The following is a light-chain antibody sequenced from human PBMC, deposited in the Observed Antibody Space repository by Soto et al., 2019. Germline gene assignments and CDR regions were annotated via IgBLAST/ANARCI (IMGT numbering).Light chain of an antibody. CDR3: QQYGDSPRT. V-gene: IGKV3-20*01. CDR2: GAS. Sequence: IVLTQSPGTLSLSPVEIATLSFIPSQAISSNYLAWFQPKPGQAPRLLIFGASSRATGIPDRFSGSGSGTDFTLTISRLEPEDFAVYYCQQYGDSPRTFGQGTKVDIK. J-gene: IGKJ1*01. CDR1: QAISSNY.